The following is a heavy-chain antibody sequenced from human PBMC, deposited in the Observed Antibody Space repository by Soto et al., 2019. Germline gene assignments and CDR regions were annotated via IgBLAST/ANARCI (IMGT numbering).Heavy chain of an antibody. J-gene: IGHJ6*02. Sequence: QVQLVQSGAEVKKPGSSVKVSCKASGGTFSSYAISWVRQAPGQGLEWMGGIIPIFGTANYAQKFQGRVTITADESTSTAYMALSSLRSEDTAVYYSASVALTPGIAARQDSYYYGMDVWGQGTTVTVSS. CDR1: GGTFSSYA. D-gene: IGHD6-6*01. V-gene: IGHV1-69*01. CDR2: IIPIFGTA. CDR3: ASVALTPGIAARQDSYYYGMDV.